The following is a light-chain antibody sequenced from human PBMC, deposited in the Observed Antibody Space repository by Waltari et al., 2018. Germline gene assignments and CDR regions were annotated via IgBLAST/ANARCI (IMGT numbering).Light chain of an antibody. CDR2: GNF. CDR1: SSNIRATFD. CDR3: QSYDSSLSLVV. J-gene: IGLJ2*01. V-gene: IGLV1-40*01. Sequence: QSVLTQPPSVSGAPGQRVTISCTGSSSNIRATFDVHWYQHLPGTAPRLLIYGNFNRPSGVPDRFSGSKSGTSASLAITGLQAEDEANYYCQSYDSSLSLVVFGGGTRLTVL.